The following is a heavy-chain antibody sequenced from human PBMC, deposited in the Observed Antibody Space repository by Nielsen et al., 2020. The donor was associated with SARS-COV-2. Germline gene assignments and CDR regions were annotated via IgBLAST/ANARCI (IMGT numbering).Heavy chain of an antibody. CDR1: GYTFTSYG. D-gene: IGHD6-6*01. CDR2: ISAYNGNT. V-gene: IGHV1-18*01. CDR3: ARGGFSRTSNIDF. Sequence: ASVKVSCKASGYTFTSYGISWVRQAPGQGLEWMGWISAYNGNTNYAQKFQGRVTMTRDTSTSTAYMDLSSLRSEDTAVYYCARGGFSRTSNIDFWGQGTLVSVSS. J-gene: IGHJ4*02.